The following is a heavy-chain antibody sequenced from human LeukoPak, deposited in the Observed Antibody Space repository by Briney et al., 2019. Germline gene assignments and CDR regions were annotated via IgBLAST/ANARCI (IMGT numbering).Heavy chain of an antibody. Sequence: GGSLRLSCAASGFTFSSYAVSWVRQAPGKGLEWVSAISGSGGSTYYADSVKGRFTISRDNSKNTLYLQMDSLRAEDTAVYYCTRDEGLVAGIWRAYDIWGQGTMVTVSS. V-gene: IGHV3-23*01. D-gene: IGHD6-19*01. CDR1: GFTFSSYA. CDR2: ISGSGGST. CDR3: TRDEGLVAGIWRAYDI. J-gene: IGHJ3*02.